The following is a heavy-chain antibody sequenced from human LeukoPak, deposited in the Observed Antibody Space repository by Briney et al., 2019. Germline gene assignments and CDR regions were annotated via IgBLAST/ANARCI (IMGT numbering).Heavy chain of an antibody. CDR3: ARTPGMVVVKTFYCMDV. J-gene: IGHJ6*02. D-gene: IGHD3-22*01. V-gene: IGHV1-18*01. Sequence: ASVKVSCKTSGYTFTSDGISWVRQAPGQGLEWMGWIGTYKGNTNYAQMFQGRVTMTTDTSTSTAYMELKNLRSDDTAVYYCARTPGMVVVKTFYCMDVWGQGTTVIVSS. CDR1: GYTFTSDG. CDR2: IGTYKGNT.